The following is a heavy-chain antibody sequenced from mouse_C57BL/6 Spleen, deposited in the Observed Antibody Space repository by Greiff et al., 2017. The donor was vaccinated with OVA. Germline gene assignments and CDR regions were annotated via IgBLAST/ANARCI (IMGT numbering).Heavy chain of an antibody. V-gene: IGHV1-82*01. CDR1: GYAFSSSW. CDR2: IYPGDGDT. CDR3: ARGGAWGDY. J-gene: IGHJ4*01. Sequence: VQLKESGPELVKPGASVKISCKASGYAFSSSWMNWVKQRPGKGLEWIGRIYPGDGDTNYNGKFKGKATLTADKSSSTAYMQLSSLTSEDSAVYFCARGGAWGDYWGQGTSVTVSS.